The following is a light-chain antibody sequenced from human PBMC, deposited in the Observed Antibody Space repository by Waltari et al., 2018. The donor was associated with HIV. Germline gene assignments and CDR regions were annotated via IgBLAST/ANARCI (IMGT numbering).Light chain of an antibody. V-gene: IGKV4-1*01. CDR2: WAS. J-gene: IGKJ4*01. Sequence: ILFIQSPDSLGVSLGERAPITCESSQSLLHTSDNKNYLAWYQQKLGQSPKLLIYWASTRESGVPDRFSGSGSGADFTLTINGLRTEDVATYYCQQYFGVPITFGGGTKIDIK. CDR3: QQYFGVPIT. CDR1: QSLLHTSDNKNY.